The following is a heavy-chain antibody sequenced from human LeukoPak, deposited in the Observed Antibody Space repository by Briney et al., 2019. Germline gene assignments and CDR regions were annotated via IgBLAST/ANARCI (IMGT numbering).Heavy chain of an antibody. CDR1: GFTFSNYP. J-gene: IGHJ4*02. D-gene: IGHD3-3*01. CDR3: ASRFEWLSSFDY. Sequence: GGTLRLSCAASGFTFSNYPMHWVGQAPGKGLEGVALISHGGSSRCYGEYMKGRLTISRDNSRKTLYLQMNSLRAEDTAVYYCASRFEWLSSFDYWGQGAPVTVCS. V-gene: IGHV3-30*03. CDR2: ISHGGSSR.